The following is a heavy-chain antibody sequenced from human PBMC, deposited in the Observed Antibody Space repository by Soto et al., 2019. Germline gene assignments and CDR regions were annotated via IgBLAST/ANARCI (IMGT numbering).Heavy chain of an antibody. CDR2: IKSKTDGGTT. V-gene: IGHV3-15*01. CDR1: GFTFSNAW. D-gene: IGHD2-21*01. CDR3: TASYCGGDCYYDYYYYMDV. Sequence: GGSLRLSCAASGFTFSNAWMSWVRQAPGKGLEWVGRIKSKTDGGTTDYAAPVKGRFTISRDDSKNTLYLQMNSLKTEDTAVYYCTASYCGGDCYYDYYYYMDVWGKGTTVTVSS. J-gene: IGHJ6*03.